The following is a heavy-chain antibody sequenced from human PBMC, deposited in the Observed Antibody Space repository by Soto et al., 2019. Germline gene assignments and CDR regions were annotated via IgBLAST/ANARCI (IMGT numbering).Heavy chain of an antibody. Sequence: PGGSLRLSCAASGFTFSNYGMHWVRQAPGKGLEWVAVIWYDGSNKYYADSVKGRFTISRDNSKNTLYLQMNSLRAEDTAVYYCVRSHAAMVTFLLNYWGQGTLVTVSS. CDR1: GFTFSNYG. D-gene: IGHD5-18*01. CDR3: VRSHAAMVTFLLNY. V-gene: IGHV3-33*01. CDR2: IWYDGSNK. J-gene: IGHJ4*02.